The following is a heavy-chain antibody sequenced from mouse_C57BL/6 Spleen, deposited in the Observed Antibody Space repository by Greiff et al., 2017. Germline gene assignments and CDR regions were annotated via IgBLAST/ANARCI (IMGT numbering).Heavy chain of an antibody. V-gene: IGHV1-50*01. CDR3: ARSGSDAMDY. D-gene: IGHD1-2*01. CDR1: GYTFTSYW. Sequence: QVQLQQPGAELVKPGASVKLSCKASGYTFTSYWMQWVKQRPGQGLEWIGEIDPSDSYTNYNQKFKGKATLTVDTSSSTAYMQLSSLTSEDSAVXYCARSGSDAMDYWGQGTSVTVSS. CDR2: IDPSDSYT. J-gene: IGHJ4*01.